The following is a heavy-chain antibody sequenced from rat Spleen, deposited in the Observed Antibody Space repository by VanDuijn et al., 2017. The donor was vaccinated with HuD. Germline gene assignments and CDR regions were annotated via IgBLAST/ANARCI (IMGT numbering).Heavy chain of an antibody. CDR2: IWNTGGT. D-gene: IGHD4-3*01. CDR1: GFSLTSYN. V-gene: IGHV2-41*01. CDR3: ARVHNSGYFDY. Sequence: QVQLKESGPGLVQPSQTLSLTCTVAGFSLTSYNVHWVRQPPGKGLEWMGVIWNTGGTRYNSALKSRLSISQDTSKSQVFLKMNRLQTEDTATYYCARVHNSGYFDYWGQGVMVTVSS. J-gene: IGHJ2*01.